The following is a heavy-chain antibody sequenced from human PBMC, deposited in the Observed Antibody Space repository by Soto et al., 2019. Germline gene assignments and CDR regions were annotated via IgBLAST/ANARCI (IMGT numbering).Heavy chain of an antibody. CDR1: CWSFSGYS. CDR3: ARATWFDC. Sequence: SETLSLTCAVYCWSFSGYSWSWIRQPPGKGLEWIGEINHRGSTNYNPSLKSRVTMSEDTSKNHFSLKLSTVTGAGTAAYYYARATWFDCWGQGTLVTVSS. J-gene: IGHJ4*02. CDR2: INHRGST. V-gene: IGHV4-34*01.